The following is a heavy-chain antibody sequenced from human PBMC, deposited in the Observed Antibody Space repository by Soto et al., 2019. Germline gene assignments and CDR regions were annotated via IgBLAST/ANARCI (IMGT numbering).Heavy chain of an antibody. D-gene: IGHD3-22*01. CDR1: GGSFSGYY. V-gene: IGHV4-34*01. CDR3: ARGRITGYYYDSSGYWGY. Sequence: QVQLQQWGAGLLKPSETLSLTCAVYGGSFSGYYWSWIRQPPGKGLEWIGEINHSGSTNYNPSLKVRVTISVDTSKNQFALKLSSVTAADTAVYYCARGRITGYYYDSSGYWGYWGQGTLVTVSS. J-gene: IGHJ4*02. CDR2: INHSGST.